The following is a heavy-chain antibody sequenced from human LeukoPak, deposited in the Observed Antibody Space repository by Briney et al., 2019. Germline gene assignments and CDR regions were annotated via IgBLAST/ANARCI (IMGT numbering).Heavy chain of an antibody. V-gene: IGHV1-46*01. D-gene: IGHD4-23*01. Sequence: ASVKVSCKASEYTFTSYYIHWVRQAPGQGLEWMGVINPRGGTTSYAQKFQGRVTMTRDTSTSTVYMELSSLRSEDTAVYYCAWRHDYGGQGPFDYWGQGALVTVSS. CDR2: INPRGGTT. J-gene: IGHJ4*02. CDR1: EYTFTSYY. CDR3: AWRHDYGGQGPFDY.